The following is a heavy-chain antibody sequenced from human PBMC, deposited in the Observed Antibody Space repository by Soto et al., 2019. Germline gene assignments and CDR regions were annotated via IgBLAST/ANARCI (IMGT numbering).Heavy chain of an antibody. Sequence: GESLKISCAASGFTFSSYAMSWVRQAPGKGLEWVSAISGSGGSTYYADSVKGRFTISRDNSKNTLYLQMNSLRAEDTAVYYCAKDKEVGYCSSTGCYKFPSYGSGTFDYWGQGTLVTVSS. V-gene: IGHV3-23*01. D-gene: IGHD2-2*02. CDR3: AKDKEVGYCSSTGCYKFPSYGSGTFDY. CDR1: GFTFSSYA. CDR2: ISGSGGST. J-gene: IGHJ4*02.